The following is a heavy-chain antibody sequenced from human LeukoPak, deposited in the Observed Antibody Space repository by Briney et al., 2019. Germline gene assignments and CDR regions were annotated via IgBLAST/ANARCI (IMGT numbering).Heavy chain of an antibody. CDR2: IYTSGST. V-gene: IGHV4-4*07. D-gene: IGHD3-3*01. CDR1: GGSLSSYY. CDR3: ARVYYDFWSGYSYYFDY. Sequence: PSETLSLTCTVSGGSLSSYYWNWIRQPAGKGLEWIGRIYTSGSTNYNPSLKSRVTMSVDTSKNQFSLKLSSVTAADTAVYYCARVYYDFWSGYSYYFDYWGQGTLVTVSS. J-gene: IGHJ4*02.